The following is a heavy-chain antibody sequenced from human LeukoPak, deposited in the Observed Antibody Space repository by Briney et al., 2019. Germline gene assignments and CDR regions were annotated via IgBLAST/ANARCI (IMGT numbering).Heavy chain of an antibody. J-gene: IGHJ6*03. CDR1: GYTFTSYG. CDR3: ARITRPDSSGWKRRDYYMDV. Sequence: ASVKVSCKASGYTFTSYGISWVRQAPGQGLEWMGWISAYNGNTNYAQKLQGRVTMTTDTSTSTAYMELRSLRSDDTAAYYCARITRPDSSGWKRRDYYMDVWGKGTTVTVSS. CDR2: ISAYNGNT. V-gene: IGHV1-18*01. D-gene: IGHD6-19*01.